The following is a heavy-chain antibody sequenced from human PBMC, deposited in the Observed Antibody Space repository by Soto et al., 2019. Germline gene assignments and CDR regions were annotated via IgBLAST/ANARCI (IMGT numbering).Heavy chain of an antibody. CDR1: GGSVNGYY. Sequence: PSETLSLTCAVYGGSVNGYYWNWIRQPPGKALEWIGEINHTGVTHYNPSLKSRVTMSVDTSKNQFSLRLSSVTAADTAIYYCATRITVFGLLIPPFDPWGQGTQVTVSS. J-gene: IGHJ5*02. D-gene: IGHD3-3*01. V-gene: IGHV4-34*01. CDR2: INHTGVT. CDR3: ATRITVFGLLIPPFDP.